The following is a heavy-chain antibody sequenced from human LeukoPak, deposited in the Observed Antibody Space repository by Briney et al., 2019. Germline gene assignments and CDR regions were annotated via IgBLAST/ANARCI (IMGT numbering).Heavy chain of an antibody. Sequence: PSETLSLTCTVSGGSISSYYWSWIRQPPGKGLEWIGYIYYSGSTNYNPSLKSRVTISVDTSKNQFSLKLSSVTAADTAVYYCAGGPYYYDSSGYYPFDYWGQGTLVTVSS. V-gene: IGHV4-59*01. J-gene: IGHJ4*02. CDR1: GGSISSYY. CDR2: IYYSGST. CDR3: AGGPYYYDSSGYYPFDY. D-gene: IGHD3-22*01.